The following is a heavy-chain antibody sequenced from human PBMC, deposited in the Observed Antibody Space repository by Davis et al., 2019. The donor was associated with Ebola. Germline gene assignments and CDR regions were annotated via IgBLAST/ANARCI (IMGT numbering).Heavy chain of an antibody. D-gene: IGHD1-26*01. CDR1: GGSISSGGYY. CDR2: IYYSGST. V-gene: IGHV4-31*03. J-gene: IGHJ4*02. Sequence: PSETLSLTCTVSGGSISSGGYYWSWIRQHPGKGLEWIGYIYYSGSTYYNPSLKSRVTISVDTSKNQFSLKLSSVTAADTAVYYCAYLGATSLAYDYWGQGTLVTVSS. CDR3: AYLGATSLAYDY.